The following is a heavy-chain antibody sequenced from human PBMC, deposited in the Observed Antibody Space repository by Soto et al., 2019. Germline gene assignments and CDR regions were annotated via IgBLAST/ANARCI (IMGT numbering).Heavy chain of an antibody. CDR1: GGTFSSYA. J-gene: IGHJ5*02. Sequence: SVKVSCRASGGTFSSYAISWVRQAPGQGLEWMGGIIPIFGTANYAQKFQGRVTITADESTSTAYMELSSLRSEDTAVYYCAREINNWFDPWGQGTLVTVSS. CDR3: AREINNWFDP. CDR2: IIPIFGTA. V-gene: IGHV1-69*13.